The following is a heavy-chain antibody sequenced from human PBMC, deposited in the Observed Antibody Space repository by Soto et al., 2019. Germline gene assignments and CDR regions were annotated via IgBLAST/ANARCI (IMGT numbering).Heavy chain of an antibody. CDR3: ARVGYYDSSGYYSMDY. J-gene: IGHJ4*02. CDR1: GYIFTSYG. Sequence: QVQLVQSGAEAKKPGASVKVSCKASGYIFTSYGISWVRQAPGQGLEWMGWISVYNGNTNYAQKLQGRVAMTTDTPTTTADRGRRSLRSDDTAVYYCARVGYYDSSGYYSMDYWGQGTLVTVSS. D-gene: IGHD3-22*01. CDR2: ISVYNGNT. V-gene: IGHV1-18*01.